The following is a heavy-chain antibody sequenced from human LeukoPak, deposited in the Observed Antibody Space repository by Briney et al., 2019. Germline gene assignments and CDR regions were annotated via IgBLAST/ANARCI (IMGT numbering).Heavy chain of an antibody. CDR3: ARGLAVAGISDP. CDR2: ISAYNGNT. CDR1: GYTFTSYG. V-gene: IGHV1-18*01. D-gene: IGHD6-19*01. J-gene: IGHJ5*02. Sequence: ASVTVSCTASGYTFTSYGISWVRQAPGQGLEWMGWISAYNGNTNYAQKLQGRVTMTTDTSTSTAYMELRSLRSDDTAVYYCARGLAVAGISDPWGQGTLVTVSS.